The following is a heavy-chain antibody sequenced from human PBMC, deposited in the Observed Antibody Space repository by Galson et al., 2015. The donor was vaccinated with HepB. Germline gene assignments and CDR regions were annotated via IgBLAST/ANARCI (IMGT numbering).Heavy chain of an antibody. V-gene: IGHV4-59*01. J-gene: IGHJ6*03. Sequence: QVQLQESGPRLVKPSETLSLTCIVSVDSINGAHWTWLRQAPGKGLEWIGQISDSGTTNYFSSLKGRVAISKDTSRNRFFLKLTSVTAADTAVYYCARLRNSNDNYYYYYMDVWGKGTTVTVSS. CDR2: ISDSGTT. CDR1: VDSINGAH. D-gene: IGHD4-11*01. CDR3: ARLRNSNDNYYYYYMDV.